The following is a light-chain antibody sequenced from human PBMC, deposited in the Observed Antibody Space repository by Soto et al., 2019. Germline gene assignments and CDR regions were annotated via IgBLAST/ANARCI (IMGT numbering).Light chain of an antibody. J-gene: IGLJ7*01. CDR2: EVT. V-gene: IGLV2-8*01. CDR1: SSDVGGYNY. Sequence: QSALTQPPSASGSPGQSVTISCTGTSSDVGGYNYVSWYQQHPGKAPKLMIYEVTKRPSGVPDRFSGSKSGNTAFLTISGLQAEDEADYYCCSYAGSGTDNYVFGSGTQLTVL. CDR3: CSYAGSGTDNYV.